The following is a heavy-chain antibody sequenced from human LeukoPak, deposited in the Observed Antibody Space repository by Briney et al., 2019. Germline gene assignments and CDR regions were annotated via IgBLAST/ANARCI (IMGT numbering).Heavy chain of an antibody. V-gene: IGHV3-53*01. Sequence: TGGSLRLSCAASGFTFSSYAMSWVRQAPGKGLEWVLEWVSVLYSGGSTYYADSVKGRFIISRDNSKNTVYLQMNSLRAEDTAVYYCARGIVVGGTWDYFDYWGRGTLVTVSS. D-gene: IGHD6-19*01. CDR3: ARGIVVGGTWDYFDY. CDR2: LYSGGST. J-gene: IGHJ4*02. CDR1: GFTFSSYA.